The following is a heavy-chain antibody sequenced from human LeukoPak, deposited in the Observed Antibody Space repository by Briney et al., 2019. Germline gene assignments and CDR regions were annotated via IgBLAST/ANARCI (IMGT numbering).Heavy chain of an antibody. Sequence: GGSLRLSCAASGFTFSDYYMSWIRQAPGKGLEWVSYISSSSSYTNYADSVKGRFTISRDNAKNSLYLQMNSLRAEDTAVYYCARDFNYYDSSGIITDAFDIWGRGTMVTVSS. J-gene: IGHJ3*02. D-gene: IGHD3-22*01. CDR1: GFTFSDYY. V-gene: IGHV3-11*06. CDR3: ARDFNYYDSSGIITDAFDI. CDR2: ISSSSSYT.